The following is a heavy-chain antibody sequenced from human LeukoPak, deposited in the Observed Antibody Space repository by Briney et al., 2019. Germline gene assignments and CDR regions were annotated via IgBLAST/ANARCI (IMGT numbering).Heavy chain of an antibody. D-gene: IGHD3-22*01. CDR1: GFTFSSYA. J-gene: IGHJ5*02. V-gene: IGHV3-30*04. CDR2: ISYDGSNK. CDR3: ARENYYDSSGYSLFDP. Sequence: GGSLRLSCAASGFTFSSYAMHWVRQAPGKGLEWVAVISYDGSNKYYADSVKGRFTISRDNSKNTLYLQMNSLRAEDTAVYYCARENYYDSSGYSLFDPWGQGTLVTVSS.